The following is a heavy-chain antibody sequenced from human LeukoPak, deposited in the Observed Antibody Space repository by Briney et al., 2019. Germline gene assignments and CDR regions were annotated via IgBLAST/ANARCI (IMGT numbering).Heavy chain of an antibody. V-gene: IGHV1-18*04. CDR1: GYTFTSYY. D-gene: IGHD3-22*01. CDR2: ISVYTGNT. Sequence: ASVKVSCKASGYTFTSYYMHWVRQAPGQGLEWMGWISVYTGNTNCAQKLQGRVTMTTDTSTTTAYMELRSLRSDDTAVYYCARDSDITNNYFDSSGHPPGDHWGQGTLVTVST. CDR3: ARDSDITNNYFDSSGHPPGDH. J-gene: IGHJ4*02.